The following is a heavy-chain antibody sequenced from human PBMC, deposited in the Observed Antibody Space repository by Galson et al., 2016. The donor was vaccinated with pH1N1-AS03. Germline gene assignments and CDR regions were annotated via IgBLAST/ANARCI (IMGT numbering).Heavy chain of an antibody. CDR3: ARSYNWNLYNFDY. J-gene: IGHJ4*02. Sequence: SVKVSCKASGGTFTDYAVNWVRQAPRQGLEWMGGIIPIFPTSKYAQKFQGRVTITADESKTTVYMEVSSLRSEDTAVYYCARSYNWNLYNFDYWGQGTPVTVTS. D-gene: IGHD1-7*01. CDR2: IIPIFPTS. CDR1: GGTFTDYA. V-gene: IGHV1-69*13.